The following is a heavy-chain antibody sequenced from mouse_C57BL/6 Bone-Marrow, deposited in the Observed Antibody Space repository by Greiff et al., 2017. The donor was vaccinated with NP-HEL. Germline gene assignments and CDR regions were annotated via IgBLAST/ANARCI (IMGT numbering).Heavy chain of an antibody. J-gene: IGHJ3*01. CDR3: ARQLRLRGFAY. V-gene: IGHV1-82*01. D-gene: IGHD3-2*02. Sequence: QVQLKQSGPELVKPGASVKISCKASGYAFSSSWMNWVKQRPGKGLEWIGRIHPGDGDTNYNGKFKGKATLTADKSSSTAYMQLSSLTSEDSAVYFCARQLRLRGFAYWGQGTLVTVSA. CDR1: GYAFSSSW. CDR2: IHPGDGDT.